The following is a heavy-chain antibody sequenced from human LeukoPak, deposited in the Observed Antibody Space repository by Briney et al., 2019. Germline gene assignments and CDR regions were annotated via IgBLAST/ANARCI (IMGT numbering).Heavy chain of an antibody. CDR1: GGSISSYY. CDR3: ARHYSSGSNFDY. D-gene: IGHD3-10*01. Sequence: SETLSLTCTVSGGSISSYYWSWIRQHPGKGLEWIGYIYYSGSTYYNPSLKSRVTISVDTSKNQFSLKLSSVTAADTAVYYCARHYSSGSNFDYWGQGTPVTVSS. J-gene: IGHJ4*02. CDR2: IYYSGST. V-gene: IGHV4-59*06.